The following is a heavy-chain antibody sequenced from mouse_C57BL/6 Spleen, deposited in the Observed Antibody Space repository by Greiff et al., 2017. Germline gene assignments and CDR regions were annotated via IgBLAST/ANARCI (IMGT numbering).Heavy chain of an antibody. D-gene: IGHD2-3*01. CDR2: IYPGDGDT. CDR1: GYAFSSSW. J-gene: IGHJ4*01. Sequence: VQLQQSGPELVKPGASVKISCKASGYAFSSSWMNWVKQRPGKGLEWIGRIYPGDGDTNYNGKFKGKATLTADKSSSTAYMQLSSLTSEDSAVYFCAPDGYYAMDYWGQGTSVTVSS. V-gene: IGHV1-82*01. CDR3: APDGYYAMDY.